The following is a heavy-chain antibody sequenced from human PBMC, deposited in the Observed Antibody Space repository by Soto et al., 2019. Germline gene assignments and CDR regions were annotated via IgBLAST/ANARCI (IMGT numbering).Heavy chain of an antibody. CDR2: IIPIFGST. CDR1: GDTFRTYV. Sequence: LVKLSCKTSGDTFRTYVISWVRQAPGQGLEWMGVIIPIFGSTNYAQKFQGRVTMTRDTSTSTVYMELSSLRSEDTAMYYCARTPGYTDRNYFDYWGQGTRVTVSS. D-gene: IGHD2-2*02. V-gene: IGHV1-69*05. CDR3: ARTPGYTDRNYFDY. J-gene: IGHJ4*02.